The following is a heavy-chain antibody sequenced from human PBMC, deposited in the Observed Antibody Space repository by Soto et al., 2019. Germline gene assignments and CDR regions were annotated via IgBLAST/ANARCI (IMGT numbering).Heavy chain of an antibody. CDR2: SSVSGLGE. D-gene: IGHD3-16*01. Sequence: PGGSLSLSCAASGFTFSDHDMAWIRHAPGQGLEIVALSSVSGLGEDYGNSVKGRFSIFRENSKFLLFLQRFFLRAEDTAIYYCAREISYVSGGDLYDGMDVLGQGTAVTVSS. V-gene: IGHV3-11*01. CDR1: GFTFSDHD. CDR3: AREISYVSGGDLYDGMDV. J-gene: IGHJ6*02.